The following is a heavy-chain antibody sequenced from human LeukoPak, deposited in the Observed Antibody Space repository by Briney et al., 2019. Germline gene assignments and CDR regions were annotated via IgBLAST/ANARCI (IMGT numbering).Heavy chain of an antibody. CDR1: GGSISSSSYY. CDR3: ARDREINDSSPRDWFDP. J-gene: IGHJ5*02. CDR2: IYYSGST. D-gene: IGHD3-22*01. Sequence: SETLSLTCTVSGGSISSSSYYWGWIRQPPGKGLEWIGIIYYSGSTYYNPSLKSRVTMSVDTSKNQFSLKLSSVTAADTAVYYCARDREINDSSPRDWFDPWGQGTLVTVSS. V-gene: IGHV4-39*07.